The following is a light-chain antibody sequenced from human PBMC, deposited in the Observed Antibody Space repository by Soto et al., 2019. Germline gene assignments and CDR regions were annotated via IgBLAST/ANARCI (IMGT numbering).Light chain of an antibody. CDR3: QQYNSYSRLT. V-gene: IGKV1-5*01. J-gene: IGKJ4*01. CDR1: QSISSW. Sequence: DIQMTQSPSTLSASVGDRVTITCRASQSISSWLAWYQQKPGKAPKLLIYDASSLESGVPSRFSGSGSGTEFTLTISSLQPDDFATYYCQQYNSYSRLTFGGGTKEEIQ. CDR2: DAS.